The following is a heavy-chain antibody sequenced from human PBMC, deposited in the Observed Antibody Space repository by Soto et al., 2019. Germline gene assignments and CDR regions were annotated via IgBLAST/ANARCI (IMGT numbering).Heavy chain of an antibody. CDR2: IYYSGST. J-gene: IGHJ5*02. CDR3: ARRYSGTEDDNWFDP. D-gene: IGHD1-26*01. V-gene: IGHV4-61*01. Sequence: AGTLSLTCAVSGCSLSSGWFSWGRLPPAPGKGLEWIGYIYYSGSTNYTPSLKSRVTISVDTSKNQFSLKLSSVTAADTALYYCARRYSGTEDDNWFDPWGQGTMVTVSS. CDR1: GCSLSSGWFS.